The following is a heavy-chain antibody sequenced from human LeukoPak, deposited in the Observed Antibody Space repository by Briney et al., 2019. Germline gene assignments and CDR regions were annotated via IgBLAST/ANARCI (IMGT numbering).Heavy chain of an antibody. CDR1: GFTFSSYS. Sequence: GGSLILSCAASGFTFSSYSMNWVRQAPGKGLEWVSSISSSSSYIYYADSVKGRFTISIDNAKNSLYLQMNSLRAEDTAVYYCARDVYDSSGYYFGNWGQGTLVTVSS. V-gene: IGHV3-21*01. J-gene: IGHJ4*02. D-gene: IGHD3-22*01. CDR2: ISSSSSYI. CDR3: ARDVYDSSGYYFGN.